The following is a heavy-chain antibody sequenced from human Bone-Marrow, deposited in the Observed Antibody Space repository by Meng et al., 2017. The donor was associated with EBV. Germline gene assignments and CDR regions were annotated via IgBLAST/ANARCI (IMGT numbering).Heavy chain of an antibody. CDR3: ARESGRGYTPDF. J-gene: IGHJ4*02. CDR1: GGAFRYSA. V-gene: IGHV1-69*01. Sequence: QLQVVQSVAEVKKPGSSGKVSGKASGGAFRYSAISWVQQAPGQGLEWMGGLIPDFGTPDYAPNYQDRVTITADESTSTAYMELNSLTTEDTAIYYCARESGRGYTPDFWGQGTLVTVSS. D-gene: IGHD3-10*01. CDR2: LIPDFGTP.